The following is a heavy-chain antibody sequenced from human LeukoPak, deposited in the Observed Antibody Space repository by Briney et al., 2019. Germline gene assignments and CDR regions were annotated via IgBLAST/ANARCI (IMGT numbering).Heavy chain of an antibody. Sequence: WIRQPPGKGLEWVSGINWNGGSTGYADSVKGRFTISRDNAKNSLYLQMNSLRAEDTALYYCARSRGYSYGYYFDYWGQGTLVTVSS. V-gene: IGHV3-20*03. CDR2: INWNGGST. J-gene: IGHJ4*02. D-gene: IGHD5-18*01. CDR3: ARSRGYSYGYYFDY.